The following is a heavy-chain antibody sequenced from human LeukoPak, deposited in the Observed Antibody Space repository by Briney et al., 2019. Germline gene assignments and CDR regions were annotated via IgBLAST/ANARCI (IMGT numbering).Heavy chain of an antibody. V-gene: IGHV3-74*01. CDR2: ISPTGSTT. CDR3: ARGPNSNWSGLDF. CDR1: GFSFSGHW. J-gene: IGHJ4*02. D-gene: IGHD6-6*01. Sequence: GGSLRLSCIASGFSFSGHWMHWARQLPGKGLVWVSRISPTGSTTSYADSVKGRFTVYRDNAKNTLYLQVNNLRAEDTAVYYCARGPNSNWSGLDFWGQGTLLTVSS.